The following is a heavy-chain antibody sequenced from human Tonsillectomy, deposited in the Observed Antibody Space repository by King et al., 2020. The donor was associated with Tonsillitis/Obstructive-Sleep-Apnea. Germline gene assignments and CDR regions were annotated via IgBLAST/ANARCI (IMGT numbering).Heavy chain of an antibody. D-gene: IGHD3-3*01. CDR2: IIPILTMT. CDR1: GGTFSNYA. CDR3: ARSALPDSGEITIFEVLPEYKWFDP. J-gene: IGHJ5*02. V-gene: IGHV1-69*10. Sequence: QLVQSGAEVKKPGSSVKVSCKASGGTFSNYALSWVRQAPGQGLEWMGGIIPILTMTNYAQKFQGRVTITADKSTSTAYMELSSLRSEETAVYYCARSALPDSGEITIFEVLPEYKWFDPWGQGTLVTVSS.